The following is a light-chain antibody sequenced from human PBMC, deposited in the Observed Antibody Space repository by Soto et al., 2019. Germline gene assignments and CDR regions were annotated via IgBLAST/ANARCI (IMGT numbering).Light chain of an antibody. J-gene: IGKJ1*01. CDR3: LQYGTSPWT. CDR1: QTVYNGF. CDR2: GAS. Sequence: ENVLTQSPGTLSLSPGERATLSCRASQTVYNGFLAWYQQKPGQAPRLLIYGASSRATGIPDRFSGSGSGTDFTLTISSLEPEDFAVYYCLQYGTSPWTFGLGTKVEIK. V-gene: IGKV3-20*01.